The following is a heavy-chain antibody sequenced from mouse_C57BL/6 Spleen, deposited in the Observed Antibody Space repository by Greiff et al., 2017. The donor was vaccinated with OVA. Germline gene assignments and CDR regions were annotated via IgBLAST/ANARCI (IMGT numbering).Heavy chain of an antibody. Sequence: QVQLQQPGAELVKPGASVKLSCKASGYTFTSYWMHWVKQRPGQGLEWIGMIHPNSGSTNYNEKFKSKATLTVDKSSSTAYMQLSSLTSEDSAVYYCAREEDYYGSSYDFDVWGTGTTVTVSS. CDR1: GYTFTSYW. CDR3: AREEDYYGSSYDFDV. D-gene: IGHD1-1*01. V-gene: IGHV1-64*01. CDR2: IHPNSGST. J-gene: IGHJ1*03.